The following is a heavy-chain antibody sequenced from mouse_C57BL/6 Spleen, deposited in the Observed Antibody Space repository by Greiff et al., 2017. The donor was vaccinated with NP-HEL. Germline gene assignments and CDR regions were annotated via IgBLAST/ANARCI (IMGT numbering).Heavy chain of an antibody. CDR2: IDPETGGT. V-gene: IGHV1-15*01. J-gene: IGHJ1*03. Sequence: VQLQQSGAELVRPGASVTLSCKASGYTFTDYEMHWVKQTPVHGLEWIGAIDPETGGTAYNQKFKGKAILTADKSSSTAYMELRSLTSEDSAVYYCTREGTYYCGSNFDVWGTGTTVTVSS. CDR1: GYTFTDYE. CDR3: TREGTYYCGSNFDV. D-gene: IGHD1-1*01.